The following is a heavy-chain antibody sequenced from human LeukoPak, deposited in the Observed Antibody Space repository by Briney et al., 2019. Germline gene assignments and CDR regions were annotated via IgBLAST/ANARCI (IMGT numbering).Heavy chain of an antibody. CDR1: GYTFTSYD. V-gene: IGHV1-8*01. CDR3: ARSPVYTCSGGSCYLYGYYYYYGMDV. CDR2: TNPNSGNT. Sequence: ASVKVSCKASGYTFTSYDINWVRQATGQGLEWMGWTNPNSGNTGYAQKFQGRVTMTRNTSISTAYMELSSLRSEDTAVYYCARSPVYTCSGGSCYLYGYYYYYGMDVWGQGTTVTVSS. D-gene: IGHD2-15*01. J-gene: IGHJ6*02.